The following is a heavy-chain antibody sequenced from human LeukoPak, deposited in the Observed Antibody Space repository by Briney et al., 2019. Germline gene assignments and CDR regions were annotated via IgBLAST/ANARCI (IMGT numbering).Heavy chain of an antibody. CDR1: GYTFTSYD. CDR3: ARATPLSHDAFDI. CDR2: MNPNSGNT. J-gene: IGHJ3*02. Sequence: ASVKVSCKASGYTFTSYDINWVRQATGQGLEWMGWMNPNSGNTGYAQKFQGRVTMTRNTSISTAYMELSSLRSEDTAVYYCARATPLSHDAFDIWGQGTMVTVPS. V-gene: IGHV1-8*01.